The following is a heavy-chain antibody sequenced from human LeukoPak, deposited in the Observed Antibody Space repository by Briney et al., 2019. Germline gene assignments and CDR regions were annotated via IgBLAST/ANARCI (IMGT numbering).Heavy chain of an antibody. CDR1: GFTVSSNY. CDR3: ARLSRRALNYYGMDV. CDR2: IYSGGTT. J-gene: IGHJ6*02. Sequence: GGSLRLSCAASGFTVSSNYMSWVRQAPGKGLEWVSVIYSGGTTNYADSVKGRFTISRDNSKNTLFLQMNSLRAEDTAVYYCARLSRRALNYYGMDVWGQGTTVTVSS. D-gene: IGHD3-3*02. V-gene: IGHV3-53*01.